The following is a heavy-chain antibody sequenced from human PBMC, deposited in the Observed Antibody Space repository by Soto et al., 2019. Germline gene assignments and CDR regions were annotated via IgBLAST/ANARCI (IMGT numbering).Heavy chain of an antibody. J-gene: IGHJ4*02. CDR2: IYYGEST. CDR1: GGSVDSGNHY. D-gene: IGHD4-17*01. Sequence: QVLVQESGPGLVKPSQTLTLSCTVSGGSVDSGNHYWNWIRQPPGKGLEWIGYIYYGESTYYNPSHKRRATISVDTSQSRFSLRLTSVTAADTAVYYCARDMGSAMTTRIFDHWGQGTLVTVSS. V-gene: IGHV4-30-4*01. CDR3: ARDMGSAMTTRIFDH.